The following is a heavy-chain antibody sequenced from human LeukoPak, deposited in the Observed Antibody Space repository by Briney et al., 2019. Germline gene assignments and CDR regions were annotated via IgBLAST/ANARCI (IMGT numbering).Heavy chain of an antibody. CDR1: GFIFSNYA. V-gene: IGHV3-23*01. D-gene: IGHD6-19*01. Sequence: GGSLILSCAASGFIFSNYAMSWVRQVPGRGLEWVSTISSRGDSTYVADSVKGRFTISRDNSKNSLYLQMNTVRAEDTAVYYCVEGPRPDITVAHTVENWGQGTLVTVSS. CDR2: ISSRGDST. J-gene: IGHJ4*02. CDR3: VEGPRPDITVAHTVEN.